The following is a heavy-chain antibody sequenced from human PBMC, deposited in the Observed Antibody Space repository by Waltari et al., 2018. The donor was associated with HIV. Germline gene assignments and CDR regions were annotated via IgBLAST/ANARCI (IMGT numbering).Heavy chain of an antibody. CDR3: AGTYYGYVWGSFRPPPFDY. D-gene: IGHD3-16*02. CDR1: GGPISSYY. CDR2: IYTSGST. J-gene: IGHJ4*02. V-gene: IGHV4-4*07. Sequence: QVQLQESGPGLVKPSETLSLTCTVSGGPISSYYWSWIRQPAGKGLEWIGRIYTSGSTKYNPSLKSRVTMSVETFKNQFSLKLSSVAGADPAVYYCAGTYYGYVWGSFRPPPFDYWGQGTLVTVSS.